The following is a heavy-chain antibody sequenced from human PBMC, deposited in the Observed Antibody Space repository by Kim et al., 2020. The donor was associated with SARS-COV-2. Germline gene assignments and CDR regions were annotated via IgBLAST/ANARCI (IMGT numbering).Heavy chain of an antibody. Sequence: NDAQKFQGGVRITADEATSTAYMERSSLRAEDTAVYYCAREGRWLQAFDYWGQGTLVTVSS. J-gene: IGHJ4*02. V-gene: IGHV1-69*01. CDR3: AREGRWLQAFDY. D-gene: IGHD5-12*01.